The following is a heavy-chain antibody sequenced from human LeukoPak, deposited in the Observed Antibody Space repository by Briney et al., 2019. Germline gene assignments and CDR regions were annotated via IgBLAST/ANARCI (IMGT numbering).Heavy chain of an antibody. J-gene: IGHJ4*02. Sequence: PSQTLSPTCTVSGGSISSGGYYWSWIRQPPGKGLEWIGYIYHSGSTYYNPSLKSRVTISVDRSKNQFSLKLSSVTAADTAVYYCARDSPLNYGGNYFDYWGQGTLVTVSS. CDR1: GGSISSGGYY. D-gene: IGHD4-23*01. CDR3: ARDSPLNYGGNYFDY. CDR2: IYHSGST. V-gene: IGHV4-30-2*01.